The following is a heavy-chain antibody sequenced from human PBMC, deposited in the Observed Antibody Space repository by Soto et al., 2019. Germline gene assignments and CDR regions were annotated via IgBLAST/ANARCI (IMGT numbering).Heavy chain of an antibody. J-gene: IGHJ1*01. D-gene: IGHD6-13*01. CDR3: ARVRIAAAGKAEYFQH. V-gene: IGHV1-69*02. Sequence: QVQLVQSGAEVKKPGSSVKVSCKASGGTFSSYTISWVRQAPGQGLEWMGRIIPILGIANYAQKFQGRVTITADKSTSTAYMELSSLRSEDTAVCYCARVRIAAAGKAEYFQHWGQGTLVTVSS. CDR1: GGTFSSYT. CDR2: IIPILGIA.